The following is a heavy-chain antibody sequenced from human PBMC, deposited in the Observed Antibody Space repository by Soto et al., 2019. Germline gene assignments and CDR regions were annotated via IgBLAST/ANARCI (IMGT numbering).Heavy chain of an antibody. V-gene: IGHV3-72*01. CDR1: GFTFSDHY. J-gene: IGHJ4*02. Sequence: ESGGGLVQPGGSLRLSCAASGFTFSDHYMDWVRQAPGKGLEWVGRSRNKAKSYTTDYAASVKGRFTISRDDSKNSLYLQMYSLKTDDTAVYYCVRDASADYWGQGTLVTVSS. CDR3: VRDASADY. CDR2: SRNKAKSYTT.